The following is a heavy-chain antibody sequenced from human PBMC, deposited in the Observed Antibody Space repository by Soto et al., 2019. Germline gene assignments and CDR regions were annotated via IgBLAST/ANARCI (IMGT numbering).Heavy chain of an antibody. CDR3: ARLPTTVTTLNYYYYGMDV. J-gene: IGHJ6*02. D-gene: IGHD4-17*01. V-gene: IGHV1-18*01. CDR2: ISAYNGNT. Sequence: VASVKVSCKASGYTFTSYGISWVRQAPGQGLEWMGWISAYNGNTNYAQKLQGRVTMTTDTSTSTAYMELRSLRSDDTAVYYCARLPTTVTTLNYYYYGMDVWGQGTTVTVSS. CDR1: GYTFTSYG.